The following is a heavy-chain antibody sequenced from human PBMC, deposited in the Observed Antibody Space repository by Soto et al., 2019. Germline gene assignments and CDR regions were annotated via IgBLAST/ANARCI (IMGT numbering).Heavy chain of an antibody. D-gene: IGHD3-16*01. CDR2: ISSSGSTI. J-gene: IGHJ6*03. V-gene: IGHV3-11*01. CDR3: GGGGVGHYYYYYYMDV. Sequence: QVQLVESGGGLVKPGGSLRLSCAASGFTFSDYYMSWIRQAPGKGLEWVSYISSSGSTIYYADSVKGRFTISRDNAKNPLYLQMNSLRAEDTAVYFCGGGGVGHYYYYYYMDVGGKGTPVPVSS. CDR1: GFTFSDYY.